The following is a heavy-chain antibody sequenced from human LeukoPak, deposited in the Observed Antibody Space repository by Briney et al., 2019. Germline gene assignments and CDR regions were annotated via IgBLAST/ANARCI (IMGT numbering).Heavy chain of an antibody. Sequence: GGSLRLSCAASGFTFSSYAMSWLRQAPGKGLEWASAISGSGGSTYYADSVKGRFTISRDNSKNTLYPQMNSLRAEDTAVYYCAKIDGIAAAGSPVDYWGQGTLVTVSS. D-gene: IGHD6-13*01. CDR1: GFTFSSYA. CDR3: AKIDGIAAAGSPVDY. CDR2: ISGSGGST. V-gene: IGHV3-23*01. J-gene: IGHJ4*02.